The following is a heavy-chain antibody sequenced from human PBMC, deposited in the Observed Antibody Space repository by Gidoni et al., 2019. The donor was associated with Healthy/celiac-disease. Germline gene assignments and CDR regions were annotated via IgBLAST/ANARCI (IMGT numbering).Heavy chain of an antibody. J-gene: IGHJ5*02. CDR3: ARDTVTMRVGGGEFDP. CDR1: GGSISSGDYY. V-gene: IGHV4-30-4*01. D-gene: IGHD3-22*01. Sequence: QVQLQESGPGLVKPSQTLSLTCTVSGGSISSGDYYWSWIRQPPGKGLEWIGYIYYSGSTYYNPSLKSRVTISVDTSKNQFSLKLSSVTAADTAVYYCARDTVTMRVGGGEFDPWGQGTLVTVSS. CDR2: IYYSGST.